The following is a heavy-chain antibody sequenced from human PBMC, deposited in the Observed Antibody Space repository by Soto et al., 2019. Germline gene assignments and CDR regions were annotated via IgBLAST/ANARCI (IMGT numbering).Heavy chain of an antibody. D-gene: IGHD3-3*01. CDR1: GDSISTFY. J-gene: IGHJ4*02. V-gene: IGHV4-59*01. Sequence: SETLSLTCTASGDSISTFYWSWIRQPPGKGLEWIGYIHYSGSTNYNPSLKSQVIISVDTSKNQFPLKLSSVTAADTAVYFCARVRSNLFDYWGQGTLVTVSS. CDR2: IHYSGST. CDR3: ARVRSNLFDY.